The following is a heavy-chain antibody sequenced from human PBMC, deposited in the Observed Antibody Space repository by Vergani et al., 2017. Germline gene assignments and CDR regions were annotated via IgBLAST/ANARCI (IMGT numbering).Heavy chain of an antibody. CDR1: GGSISSGSYY. CDR3: ARGSSSWRAPHPFDY. J-gene: IGHJ4*02. Sequence: QVQLQESGPGLVKPSQTLSLTCTVSGGSISSGSYYWSWIRQPAGKGLEWIGRIYTSGSTNYNPSLKSRVTISVDTSKNQFSLKLSSVTAADTAVYYCARGSSSWRAPHPFDYWGQGTLGTVSS. CDR2: IYTSGST. D-gene: IGHD6-13*01. V-gene: IGHV4-61*02.